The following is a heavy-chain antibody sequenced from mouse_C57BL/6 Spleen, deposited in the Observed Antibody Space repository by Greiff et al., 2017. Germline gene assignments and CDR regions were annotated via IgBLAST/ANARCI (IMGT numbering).Heavy chain of an antibody. CDR1: GYTFTSYW. CDR2: INPCSGYT. D-gene: IGHD2-13*01. V-gene: IGHV1-7*01. J-gene: IGHJ3*01. Sequence: QVQLQQSGAELVKPGASVKLSCKASGYTFTSYWMHWVKQRPGQGLEWIGNINPCSGYTKYNQKFKDKATLTADKSSSTANMQLSSLSYEDSADYDCERDDSSDYRFAYWGQGTLLTVSA. CDR3: ERDDSSDYRFAY.